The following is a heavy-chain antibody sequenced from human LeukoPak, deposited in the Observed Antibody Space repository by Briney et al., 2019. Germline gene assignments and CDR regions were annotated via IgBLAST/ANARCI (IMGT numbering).Heavy chain of an antibody. D-gene: IGHD5-12*01. CDR2: IYYTGST. V-gene: IGHV4-39*01. J-gene: IGHJ5*02. CDR1: GGSISNSSYY. Sequence: SETLSLTCTVSGGSISNSSYYWGWIRQPPGRGLEWIASIYYTGSTYYNPSLKSRVTISVDTSKNQFFLKLNSVSAADTAVYYCARRFSGYPSDWFDPWGQGKLVTVYS. CDR3: ARRFSGYPSDWFDP.